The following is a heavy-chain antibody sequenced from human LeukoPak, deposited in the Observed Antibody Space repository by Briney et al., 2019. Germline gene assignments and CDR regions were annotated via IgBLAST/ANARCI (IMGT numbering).Heavy chain of an antibody. V-gene: IGHV3-23*01. CDR2: ISGSGGST. CDR1: GFTFSSYA. J-gene: IGHJ4*02. Sequence: GGSLRLSCAASGFTFSSYAMSWVRQAPGKGLGWVSAISGSGGSTYYADSVKGRFTISRDNSKNTLYLQMNSLRAEDTAVYYCAKGTTALDYGDYESVLNYFDYWGQGTLVTVSS. CDR3: AKGTTALDYGDYESVLNYFDY. D-gene: IGHD4-17*01.